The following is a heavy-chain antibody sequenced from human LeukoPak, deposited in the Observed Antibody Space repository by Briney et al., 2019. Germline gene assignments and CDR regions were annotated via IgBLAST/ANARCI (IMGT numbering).Heavy chain of an antibody. Sequence: GRSLRLSCAASGFTFSSYVMHWVRQAPGKGLEWVAFISYDGSNKYYADSVKGRFTISRDNSKNTLYLQMNSLRAEDTAVYYCAGGSGFRTFFGYWGQGTLVTVSS. CDR1: GFTFSSYV. CDR3: AGGSGFRTFFGY. J-gene: IGHJ4*02. D-gene: IGHD3-10*01. CDR2: ISYDGSNK. V-gene: IGHV3-30*03.